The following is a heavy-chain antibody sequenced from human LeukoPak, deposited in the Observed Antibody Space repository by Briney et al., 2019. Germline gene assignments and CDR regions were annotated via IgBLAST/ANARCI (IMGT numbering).Heavy chain of an antibody. D-gene: IGHD3-10*01. V-gene: IGHV3-15*01. J-gene: IGHJ3*02. CDR2: IKSKTDGGTT. CDR1: GFTFSDYY. CDR3: TTEQVLLWFGEPYPDAFDI. Sequence: GGSLRLSCAASGFTFSDYYMSWIRQAPGKGLEWVGRIKSKTDGGTTDYAAPVKGRFTISRDDSKNTLYLQMNSLKTEDTAVYYCTTEQVLLWFGEPYPDAFDIWGQGTMVTVSS.